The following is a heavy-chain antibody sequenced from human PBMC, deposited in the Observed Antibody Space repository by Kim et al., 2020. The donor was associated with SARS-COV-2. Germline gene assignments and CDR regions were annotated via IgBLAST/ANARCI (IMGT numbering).Heavy chain of an antibody. CDR3: ERNLVGDTDPGP. CDR1: GFTFSSHV. CDR2: ISYEGSTQ. V-gene: IGHV3-30*03. Sequence: GGSLRLSCAASGFTFSSHVMHWVRQAPGKGLEWVALISYEGSTQRYTDSVKGRFTLSRDNSKNILFLQMNSPRPEDTAVYYCERNLVGDTDPGPWGQGTLVTVAS. J-gene: IGHJ5*02. D-gene: IGHD1-26*01.